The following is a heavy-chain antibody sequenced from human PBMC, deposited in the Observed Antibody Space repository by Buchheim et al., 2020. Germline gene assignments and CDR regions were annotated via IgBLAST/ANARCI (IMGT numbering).Heavy chain of an antibody. CDR3: ARDQGSQHVHWFDP. J-gene: IGHJ5*02. CDR1: GFTFSSYG. CDR2: IWYDGSNK. Sequence: QVQLVESGGGVVQPGRSLRLSCAASGFTFSSYGMHWVRQAPGKGLEWVAVIWYDGSNKYYADSVKGRFTISRDNSKNTLYLQMNSLRAEDTAVYYCARDQGSQHVHWFDPWGQGTL. V-gene: IGHV3-33*01. D-gene: IGHD6-6*01.